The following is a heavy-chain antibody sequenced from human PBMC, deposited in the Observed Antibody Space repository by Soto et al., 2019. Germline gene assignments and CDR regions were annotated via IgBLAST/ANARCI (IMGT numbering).Heavy chain of an antibody. Sequence: QVQLQESGPGLVKPSETLSLTCTVSGGSISSYYWSWIRQPPGKGLEWIGYIYNSGNTKYNPSLKSTVTISVATPENQFSLYMSSVTAADTAVYYCARDPPGYPRHDYYYGMDVWGQGTTVTVSS. CDR2: IYNSGNT. CDR3: ARDPPGYPRHDYYYGMDV. CDR1: GGSISSYY. D-gene: IGHD2-15*01. V-gene: IGHV4-59*01. J-gene: IGHJ6*02.